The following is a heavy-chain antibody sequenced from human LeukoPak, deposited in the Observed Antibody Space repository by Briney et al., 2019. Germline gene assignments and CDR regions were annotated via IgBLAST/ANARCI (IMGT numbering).Heavy chain of an antibody. Sequence: PGGSLRLSCAASGFDFSRSDMHWVRQVTGKGLEWVSGIGTAYDTFYPDSLKGRFTISRENGKNSFYLQMNSLRVGDTAVYYCARTRVTPGIRGLQMRYFDYWGQGTLVTVSS. J-gene: IGHJ4*02. CDR3: ARTRVTPGIRGLQMRYFDY. V-gene: IGHV3-13*01. CDR2: IGTAYDT. D-gene: IGHD5-18*01. CDR1: GFDFSRSD.